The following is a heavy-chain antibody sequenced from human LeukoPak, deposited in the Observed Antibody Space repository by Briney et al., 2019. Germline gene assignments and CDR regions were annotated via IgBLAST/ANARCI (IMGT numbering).Heavy chain of an antibody. CDR2: ISYDGSNK. D-gene: IGHD4-17*01. CDR1: GFTFSSYG. CDR3: AREGRTTVTPRPNGFDI. J-gene: IGHJ3*02. Sequence: GGSLRLSCAASGFTFSSYGMHWVRQAPGKGLEWVAVISYDGSNKYYADSVKGRFTISRDNSKNTLYLEMNSLRAEDTAVYYRAREGRTTVTPRPNGFDIWGQGTMVTVSS. V-gene: IGHV3-30*03.